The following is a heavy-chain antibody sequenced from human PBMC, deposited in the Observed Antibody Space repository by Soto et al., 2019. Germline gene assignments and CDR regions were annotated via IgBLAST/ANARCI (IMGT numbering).Heavy chain of an antibody. V-gene: IGHV3-33*01. CDR2: VWYDGSKS. Sequence: GGSLRLACAASGFTFSSFGIHWVRQAPGKGLEWVTVVWYDGSKSYYADSVKGRFTVSKDNSKDTVSLQMNSLRVEDTAVYCARVTGHTMTLDLWGQGAQVTVSS. D-gene: IGHD3-22*01. CDR3: ARVTGHTMTLDL. CDR1: GFTFSSFG. J-gene: IGHJ5*02.